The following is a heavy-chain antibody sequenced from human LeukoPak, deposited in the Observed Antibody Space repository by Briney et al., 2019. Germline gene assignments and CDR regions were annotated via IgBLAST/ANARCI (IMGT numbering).Heavy chain of an antibody. Sequence: PGGSLGLSCAASGFTFSSYAMSWVRQAPGKGLEWVSAISGSGGSTYYADSVKGRFTISRDNSKNTLYLQMNSLRAEDTAVYYCAKPPAGYSSGYQLYYDYWGQGTLVTVSS. V-gene: IGHV3-23*01. D-gene: IGHD3-22*01. J-gene: IGHJ4*02. CDR1: GFTFSSYA. CDR2: ISGSGGST. CDR3: AKPPAGYSSGYQLYYDY.